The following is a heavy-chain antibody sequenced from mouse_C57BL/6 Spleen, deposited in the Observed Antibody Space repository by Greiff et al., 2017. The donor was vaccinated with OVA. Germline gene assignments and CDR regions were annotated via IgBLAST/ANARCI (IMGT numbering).Heavy chain of an antibody. CDR3: ARDYDYDEEYYYAMDY. Sequence: EVKLMESGPELVKPGASVKISCKASGYSFTDYNMNWVKQSNGKSLEWIGVINPNYGTTSYNQKFKGKATLTVDQSSSTAYMQLNSLTSEDSAVYYCARDYDYDEEYYYAMDYWGQGTSVTVSS. CDR2: INPNYGTT. CDR1: GYSFTDYN. V-gene: IGHV1-39*01. J-gene: IGHJ4*01. D-gene: IGHD2-4*01.